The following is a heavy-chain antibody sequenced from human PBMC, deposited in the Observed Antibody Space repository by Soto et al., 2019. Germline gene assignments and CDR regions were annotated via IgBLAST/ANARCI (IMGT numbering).Heavy chain of an antibody. Sequence: QVQLVESGGGVVQPGRSLRLSCAASGFTFSSYGMHWVRQAPGKGLEWVAVISYDGSKKYYADSVKGRFTISIDHSKNTLYLHMNSLKAEDTGVYYCAKATVVAEGYFDLWRPGIKVTFSS. D-gene: IGHD3-22*01. CDR3: AKATVVAEGYFDL. V-gene: IGHV3-30*18. CDR2: ISYDGSKK. CDR1: GFTFSSYG. J-gene: IGHJ2*01.